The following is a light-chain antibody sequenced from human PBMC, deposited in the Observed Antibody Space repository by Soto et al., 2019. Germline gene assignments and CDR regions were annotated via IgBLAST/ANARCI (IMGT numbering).Light chain of an antibody. Sequence: EIVVTHSPATLSVSPGERATLSCRASQSLHSNLAWYRQKPGQAPRLLIYDATTRATGIPARFSGSGSGTEFTLTISSLQSEDFAIYYCQQYKSWPFTFGPGTKVEIK. CDR2: DAT. CDR1: QSLHSN. J-gene: IGKJ3*01. CDR3: QQYKSWPFT. V-gene: IGKV3-15*01.